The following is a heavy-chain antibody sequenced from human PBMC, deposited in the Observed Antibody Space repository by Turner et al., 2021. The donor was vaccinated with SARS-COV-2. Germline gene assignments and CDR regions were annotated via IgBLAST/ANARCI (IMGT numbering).Heavy chain of an antibody. Sequence: EVQLVESGGGLVQPGGSLRLSCAASGFPFSNYEMNWVRQAPGKGLDWVSYVSSSGGTIYYADSVKGRFTIARDNAKNSLYLQMNSLRAEDTAVYYCAREYSSSSGKAFDYWGQGTLVTVSS. V-gene: IGHV3-48*03. CDR1: GFPFSNYE. D-gene: IGHD6-6*01. CDR3: AREYSSSSGKAFDY. J-gene: IGHJ4*02. CDR2: VSSSGGTI.